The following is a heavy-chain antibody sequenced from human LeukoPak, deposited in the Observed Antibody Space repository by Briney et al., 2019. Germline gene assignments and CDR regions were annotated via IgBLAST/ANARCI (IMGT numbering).Heavy chain of an antibody. Sequence: SETLSLTCTVSGGSISSYYWSWIRQPPGKGLEWIAYIRNSGTTRYNPSLQSRVTISVETSKNQFSLKLTSVTAADTAIYYCVKSSGSRFDPWGQGTLVTVSS. CDR2: IRNSGTT. D-gene: IGHD3-22*01. CDR1: GGSISSYY. J-gene: IGHJ5*02. V-gene: IGHV4-59*01. CDR3: VKSSGSRFDP.